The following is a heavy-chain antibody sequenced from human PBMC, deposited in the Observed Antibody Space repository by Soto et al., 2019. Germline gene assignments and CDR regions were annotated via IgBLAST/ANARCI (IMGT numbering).Heavy chain of an antibody. J-gene: IGHJ4*02. V-gene: IGHV2-5*01. D-gene: IGHD2-15*01. CDR2: IHWNEDN. CDR3: SHSRISSAQDY. Sequence: QITLMETGPTLVKPTQTLTLTCTFSGFSLSTSGVGVSWFSQPPGKALEWLAVIHWNEDNHYSPSLKSRLTITKDTSKNQVVLTMTNVDPMYTATYYFSHSRISSAQDYWGQGALGTVSS. CDR1: GFSLSTSGVG.